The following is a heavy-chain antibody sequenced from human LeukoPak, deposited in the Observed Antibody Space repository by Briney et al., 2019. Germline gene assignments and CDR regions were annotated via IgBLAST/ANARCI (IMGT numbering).Heavy chain of an antibody. J-gene: IGHJ4*02. Sequence: TSETLSLTCTVSGGSISSCYWSWIRQPPGKGLEWIGYIYYSGSTNYNPSLKSRVTISVDTSKNQFSLKLSSVTAADTAVYYCARDRSSSPTGIDYWGQGTLVTVSS. CDR1: GGSISSCY. V-gene: IGHV4-59*01. D-gene: IGHD6-6*01. CDR2: IYYSGST. CDR3: ARDRSSSPTGIDY.